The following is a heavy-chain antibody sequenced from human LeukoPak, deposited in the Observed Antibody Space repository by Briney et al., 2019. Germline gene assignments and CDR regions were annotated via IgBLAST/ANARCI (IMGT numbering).Heavy chain of an antibody. J-gene: IGHJ4*02. CDR2: IIPIFGTA. CDR1: GGTFSSYA. CDR3: ASPTPAVSRWELFASPFDY. V-gene: IGHV1-69*05. Sequence: SVTVSCKASGGTFSSYAISWVRQAPGQGLGWMGGIIPIFGTANYAQKFQGRVTITTDESTSTAYMELSSLRSEDTAVYYCASPTPAVSRWELFASPFDYWGQGTLVTVSS. D-gene: IGHD1-26*01.